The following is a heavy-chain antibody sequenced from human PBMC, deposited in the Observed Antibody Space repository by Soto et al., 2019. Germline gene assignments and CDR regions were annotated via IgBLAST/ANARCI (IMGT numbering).Heavy chain of an antibody. CDR3: AREVQVHTPAFVY. Sequence: QVQLVQCWAEMKKPGSSVKVSCQSYGGTFNTYAMNWVRQAPGQGPEWMGDISPMFGAANYAPKFQGRVTINADESTGTSYMQLSSLTSEDTALYFCAREVQVHTPAFVYWGQGTLVTVSS. V-gene: IGHV1-69*19. D-gene: IGHD3-10*01. J-gene: IGHJ4*02. CDR1: GGTFNTYA. CDR2: ISPMFGAA.